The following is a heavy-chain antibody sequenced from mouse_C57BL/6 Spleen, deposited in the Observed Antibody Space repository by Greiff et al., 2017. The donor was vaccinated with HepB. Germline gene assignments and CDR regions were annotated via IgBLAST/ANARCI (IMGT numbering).Heavy chain of an antibody. CDR2: IYPRDGST. D-gene: IGHD1-1*01. CDR3: DRGGYYGSSPYWYFDV. J-gene: IGHJ1*03. Sequence: QVQLQQSDAELVKPGASVKISCKASGYTFTDYTIHWMKQRPEQGLEWIGYIYPRDGSTKYNEKFKGKATLTADKSSSTAYMQLNSLTSEDSAVYFCDRGGYYGSSPYWYFDVWGTGTTVTVSS. V-gene: IGHV1-78*01. CDR1: GYTFTDYT.